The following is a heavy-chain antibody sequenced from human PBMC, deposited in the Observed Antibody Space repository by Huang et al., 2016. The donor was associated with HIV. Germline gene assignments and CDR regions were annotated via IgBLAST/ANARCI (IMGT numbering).Heavy chain of an antibody. D-gene: IGHD6-13*01. CDR3: AKDPYSSSWFDHFDY. Sequence: EVQLLESGGGLVQPGGSLRLACAASGFTFSSYAMRWVRQARGKGLGWGSVIRGGGGSTYYAESVKGRFTISRDNSKNTLYLQMNSLRAEDAAVYYCAKDPYSSSWFDHFDYWGQGTLVTVSS. J-gene: IGHJ4*02. V-gene: IGHV3-23*01. CDR1: GFTFSSYA. CDR2: IRGGGGST.